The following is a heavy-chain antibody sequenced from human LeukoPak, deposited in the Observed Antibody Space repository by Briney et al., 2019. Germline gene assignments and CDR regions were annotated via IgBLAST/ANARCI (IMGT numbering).Heavy chain of an antibody. CDR1: GGSISNYY. Sequence: SETLSLTCTVSGGSISNYYWSWIRQPAGKGLEWIGRIYSTGSTNYNPSLKSRVTMSVDTSKNQFSLKLSSVTAADTAVYYCARAMVNTAMITNWYFDLWGRGTLVTVSS. CDR3: ARAMVNTAMITNWYFDL. V-gene: IGHV4-4*07. CDR2: IYSTGST. D-gene: IGHD5-18*01. J-gene: IGHJ2*01.